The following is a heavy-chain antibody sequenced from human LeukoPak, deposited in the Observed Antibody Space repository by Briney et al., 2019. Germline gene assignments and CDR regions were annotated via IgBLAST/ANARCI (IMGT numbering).Heavy chain of an antibody. Sequence: SETLSLTCTVSGGSISSYYWSWIRQPPGKGLEGVGYIYYSGSTNYNPSLKSRVTISVAPSKTQFSLKLSSVTAADTAVYYCARGSTRTANFDYWGQGTLVTVSS. CDR2: IYYSGST. D-gene: IGHD1-1*01. CDR1: GGSISSYY. J-gene: IGHJ4*02. V-gene: IGHV4-59*01. CDR3: ARGSTRTANFDY.